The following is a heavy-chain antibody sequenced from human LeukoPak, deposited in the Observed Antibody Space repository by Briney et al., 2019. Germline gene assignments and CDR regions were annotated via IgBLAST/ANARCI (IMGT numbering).Heavy chain of an antibody. V-gene: IGHV3-33*06. CDR3: AKDNRGGWSGYFDY. CDR2: IWHDGSAE. Sequence: GRSLRLSCAASGFIFSSYAMYWVRQAPGKGLEWVAVIWHDGSAEFYADSVKGRFSISRDDSKNTLYLQMNSLRAEDTALYYCAKDNRGGWSGYFDYWGQGTLVTVSS. J-gene: IGHJ4*02. CDR1: GFIFSSYA. D-gene: IGHD6-19*01.